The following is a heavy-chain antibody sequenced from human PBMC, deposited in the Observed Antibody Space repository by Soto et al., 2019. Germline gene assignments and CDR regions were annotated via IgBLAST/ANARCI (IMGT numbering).Heavy chain of an antibody. CDR1: GFTFGSYA. D-gene: IGHD5-18*01. CDR2: NSASGAGT. CDR3: AKGPARGYRQNYYYGMDV. Sequence: GGSLRLSCAASGFTFGSYAMSWVRQAPGKGLEWVSANSASGAGTYYADSVKGRFTISRDISKNTLYLQMNSLRAEDTALYYCAKGPARGYRQNYYYGMDVWGQGTTVTVSS. J-gene: IGHJ6*02. V-gene: IGHV3-23*01.